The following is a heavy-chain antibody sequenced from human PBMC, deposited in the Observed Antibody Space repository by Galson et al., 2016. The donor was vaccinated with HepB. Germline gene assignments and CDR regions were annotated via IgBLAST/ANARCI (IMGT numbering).Heavy chain of an antibody. Sequence: LSLTCTVSGGSICSGSYFCNWIRQPAGKGLEWIGSMFTSGNSNYNPSLKSRVTISLDTSKNQFFLKMSSVTAADTAVYYCAVWFGDVNYWGQGILVTVSS. CDR3: AVWFGDVNY. CDR1: GGSICSGSYF. D-gene: IGHD3-10*01. J-gene: IGHJ4*02. V-gene: IGHV4-61*02. CDR2: MFTSGNS.